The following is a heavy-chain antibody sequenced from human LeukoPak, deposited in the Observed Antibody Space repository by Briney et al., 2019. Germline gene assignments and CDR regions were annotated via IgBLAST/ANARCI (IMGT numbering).Heavy chain of an antibody. CDR1: GFTFSRYW. CDR2: IKSDVSST. Sequence: GGSLRLSCAASGFTFSRYWMHCVRQAPGKGLVWVSHIKSDVSSTNYADSVKGRFTTTRNNDNKTQHLKINSLRDEDTAVYYCARDGYNSDFGDYWGQGTLVTVSS. D-gene: IGHD5-24*01. V-gene: IGHV3-74*01. J-gene: IGHJ4*02. CDR3: ARDGYNSDFGDY.